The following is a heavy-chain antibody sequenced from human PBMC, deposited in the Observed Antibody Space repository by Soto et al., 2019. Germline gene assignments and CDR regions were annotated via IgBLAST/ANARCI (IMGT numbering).Heavy chain of an antibody. CDR3: ARHSDSTGYFYTQPFDY. D-gene: IGHD3-22*01. CDR1: GGTLSTHA. V-gene: IGHV1-69*06. CDR2: IIPIFATA. J-gene: IGHJ4*02. Sequence: QVQLVQSGAEVKKPGSSVKVSCKASGGTLSTHAIGWVRQAPGQGLEWMGGIIPIFATANYAQKFRGRVTITAGKSTNTAYLELSSLRYEDTAIYYCARHSDSTGYFYTQPFDYWGQGTLVTVSS.